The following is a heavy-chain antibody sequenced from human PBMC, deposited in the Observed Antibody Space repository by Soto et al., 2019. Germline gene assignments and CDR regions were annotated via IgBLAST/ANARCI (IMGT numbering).Heavy chain of an antibody. Sequence: LSLPCAVSGGSFSGFYWPWILQSPGRGLEWLGDINHVGITNYNPSLKSRVSIPVDTSKSQFSLKLSSVTAADTAVYYCARGSMRSSGWQYNWFDPWGQGTLVNVS. CDR2: INHVGIT. D-gene: IGHD6-19*01. J-gene: IGHJ5*02. CDR1: GGSFSGFY. V-gene: IGHV4-34*01. CDR3: ARGSMRSSGWQYNWFDP.